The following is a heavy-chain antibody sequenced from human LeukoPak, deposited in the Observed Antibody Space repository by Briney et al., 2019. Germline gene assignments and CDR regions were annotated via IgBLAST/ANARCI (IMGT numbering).Heavy chain of an antibody. J-gene: IGHJ4*02. V-gene: IGHV3-11*04. CDR2: VSSSGSTI. CDR1: GFTFSDYY. CDR3: ASQKVYGYFDY. D-gene: IGHD5/OR15-5a*01. Sequence: KTGGSLRLSCAASGFTFSDYYMSWIRQAPGKGLEWVSYVSSSGSTIYYADSVKGRFTISRENAKNSLYLQMNSLRAEGTAVYYCASQKVYGYFDYWGQGTLVTVSS.